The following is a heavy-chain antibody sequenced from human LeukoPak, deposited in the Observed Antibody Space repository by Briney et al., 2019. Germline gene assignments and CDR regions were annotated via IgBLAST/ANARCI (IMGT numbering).Heavy chain of an antibody. CDR3: ARDCPGPYAFDI. J-gene: IGHJ3*02. Sequence: SETLSLTCTVSGGSVSSGSYYWSWIRQPPGKGLEWIGYIYYSGSTNYNPSLKSRVTISVDSSKNQFSLKLSSVTAADTAVYYCARDCPGPYAFDIWGQGTMVTVSS. CDR1: GGSVSSGSYY. V-gene: IGHV4-61*01. CDR2: IYYSGST.